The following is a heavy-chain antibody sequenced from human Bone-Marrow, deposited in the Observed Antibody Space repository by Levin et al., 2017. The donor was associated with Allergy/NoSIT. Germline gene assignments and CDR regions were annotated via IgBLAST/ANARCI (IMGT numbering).Heavy chain of an antibody. CDR1: GGTFSSYA. J-gene: IGHJ6*03. D-gene: IGHD2-2*01. Sequence: ASVKVSCKASGGTFSSYAISWVRQAPGQGLEWMGGIIPIFGTANSAQKFQGRVTITADESTSTAYMELSSLRSEDTAVYYCARGNQVPAANRYYYYYMDVWGKGTTVTVSS. CDR2: IIPIFGTA. V-gene: IGHV1-69*13. CDR3: ARGNQVPAANRYYYYYMDV.